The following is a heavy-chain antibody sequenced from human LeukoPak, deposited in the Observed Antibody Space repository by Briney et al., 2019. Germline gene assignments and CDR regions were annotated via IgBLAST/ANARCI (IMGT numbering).Heavy chain of an antibody. CDR3: ARGFVLGAAKNYFDY. Sequence: PGESLRLSCAAFGFTFSSYAMSWVRQAPGRGLEWVSTISESGGSTYYADSVKGRFTISRDNSKNTLSLQMNSLRAEDTALYYCARGFVLGAAKNYFDYWGQGALVTVSS. D-gene: IGHD2-21*02. CDR1: GFTFSSYA. V-gene: IGHV3-23*01. J-gene: IGHJ4*02. CDR2: ISESGGST.